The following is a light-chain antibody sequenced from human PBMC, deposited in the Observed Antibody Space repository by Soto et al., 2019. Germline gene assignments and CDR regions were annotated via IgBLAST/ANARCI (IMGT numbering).Light chain of an antibody. CDR3: SLYTSENTYV. V-gene: IGLV2-11*01. CDR1: TSDVGGSDY. CDR2: DVN. J-gene: IGLJ1*01. Sequence: QSALTQPRSVSGSPGQSVTISCTGATSDVGGSDYVSWYQHHPGKAPELMLYDVNKRPSGVPDRFSGSKSGTTAALTISGLQTEDEADYYCSLYTSENTYVFGTGTKLTVL.